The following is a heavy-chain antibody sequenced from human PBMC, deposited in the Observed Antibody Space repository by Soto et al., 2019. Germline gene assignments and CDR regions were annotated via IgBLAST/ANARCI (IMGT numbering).Heavy chain of an antibody. CDR1: GEPISSSSHY. V-gene: IGHV4-39*01. D-gene: IGHD2-21*02. CDR2: IYYSGRT. Sequence: SETLSLTCIVSGEPISSSSHYWGWIRQPPGTGLEWIGSIYYSGRTYYNPSFQSRVTISIDTSKNQFSLKLSSVTATDTAVYYCARQRTTVVTQAYFDHWGQGALVTVSS. J-gene: IGHJ4*02. CDR3: ARQRTTVVTQAYFDH.